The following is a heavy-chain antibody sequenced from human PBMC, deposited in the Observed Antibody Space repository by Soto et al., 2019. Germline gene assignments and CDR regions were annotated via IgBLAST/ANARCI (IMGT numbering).Heavy chain of an antibody. CDR2: IIPMFGAV. V-gene: IGHV1-69*06. CDR1: GGTSSNFV. Sequence: QVQLVQSGTEVKKSGSSVKVSCKASGGTSSNFVITWVRQAPGQGLEWLGGIIPMFGAVKYAQKFQDRLTITADRSTQPAAMELDSLRSEDTAVYYCARAERSGYDRCDSYYQSMDVGGHGPTVMVS. D-gene: IGHD3-3*01. CDR3: ARAERSGYDRCDSYYQSMDV. J-gene: IGHJ6*02.